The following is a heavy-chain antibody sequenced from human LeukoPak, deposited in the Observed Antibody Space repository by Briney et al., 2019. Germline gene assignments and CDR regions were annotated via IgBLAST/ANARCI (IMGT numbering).Heavy chain of an antibody. CDR1: GGSISSYY. J-gene: IGHJ6*04. CDR2: IYYSGST. Sequence: PSETLSLTCTASGGSISSYYWSWIRQPPGKGLEWMGYIYYSGSTNYNPSLKSRVTISVDTSKNQFSLKLSSVTAADTAVYYCARGSGEYYYYGMDVWGKGTTVTVSS. CDR3: ARGSGEYYYYGMDV. D-gene: IGHD3-10*01. V-gene: IGHV4-59*01.